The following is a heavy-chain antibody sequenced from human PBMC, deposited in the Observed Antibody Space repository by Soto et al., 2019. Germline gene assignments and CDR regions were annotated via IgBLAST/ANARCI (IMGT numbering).Heavy chain of an antibody. CDR3: ARVSASYSYASRGYRVGYFDY. Sequence: SETLSLTCTVSGGSISSGGYYWSWIRQHPGKGLEWIGYIYYSGSTYYNPSLKSRVTISVDTSKNQFSLKLSSVTAADTAVYYCARVSASYSYASRGYRVGYFDYLGQGTLVTVSS. V-gene: IGHV4-31*03. J-gene: IGHJ4*02. CDR1: GGSISSGGYY. CDR2: IYYSGST. D-gene: IGHD3-22*01.